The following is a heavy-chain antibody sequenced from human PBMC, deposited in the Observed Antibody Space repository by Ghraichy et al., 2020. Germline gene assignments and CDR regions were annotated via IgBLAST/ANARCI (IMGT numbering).Heavy chain of an antibody. CDR1: GFTFSSYA. D-gene: IGHD2-2*01. Sequence: GGSLRLSCAASGFTFSSYAMSWVRQAPGKGLEWVSAISGSGGSTYYADSVKGRFTISRDNSKNTLYLQMNSLRAEDTAVYYCAKGGYCSSTSCSELYYYGMDVWGQGTTVTVSS. CDR3: AKGGYCSSTSCSELYYYGMDV. CDR2: ISGSGGST. J-gene: IGHJ6*02. V-gene: IGHV3-23*01.